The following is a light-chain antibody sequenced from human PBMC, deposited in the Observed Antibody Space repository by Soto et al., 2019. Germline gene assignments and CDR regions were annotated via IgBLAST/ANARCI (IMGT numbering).Light chain of an antibody. CDR2: AAS. J-gene: IGKJ2*01. CDR3: QQSYSTPMYT. CDR1: QSISSY. V-gene: IGKV1-39*01. Sequence: DIQMTQSPSSLSASVGDRVTITCRASQSISSYLNWYQQKPGKAPKLLIYAASSLHSGVPSRFSGSGSGTDITLTISSLPPEDFAPYYCQQSYSTPMYTFGQGTKLEIK.